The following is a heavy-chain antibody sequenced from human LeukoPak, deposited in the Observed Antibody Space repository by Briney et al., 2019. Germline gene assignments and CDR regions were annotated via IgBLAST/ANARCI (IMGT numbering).Heavy chain of an antibody. J-gene: IGHJ4*02. D-gene: IGHD3-10*01. CDR2: ISAYNGNT. CDR3: TRDPFGFGIDY. CDR1: GYTFTSYG. V-gene: IGHV1-18*01. Sequence: ASVKVSCKASGYTFTSYGISWVRQAPGQGLEWMGWISAYNGNTNYAQNLQGRVTITTDTSTSTVSMDLRSLRSDDTAVYYCTRDPFGFGIDYWGQGTLVTVSS.